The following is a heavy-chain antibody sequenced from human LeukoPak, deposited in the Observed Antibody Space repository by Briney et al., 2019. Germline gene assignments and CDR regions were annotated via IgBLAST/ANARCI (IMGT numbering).Heavy chain of an antibody. J-gene: IGHJ5*02. V-gene: IGHV4-4*07. CDR3: AKDLGLSFRSGDWFDP. Sequence: SETLSLTCTVSGGSISSYYWSWIRQPAGKGLEWIGRIYTSGSTNYNPSLKSRVTMSVDTSKNQFSLKLSSVTAADPAVYYCAKDLGLSFRSGDWFDPWGQGTLVTVSS. CDR2: IYTSGST. D-gene: IGHD3-16*01. CDR1: GGSISSYY.